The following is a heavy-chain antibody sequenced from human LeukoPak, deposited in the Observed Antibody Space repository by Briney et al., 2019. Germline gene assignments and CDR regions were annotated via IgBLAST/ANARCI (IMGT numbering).Heavy chain of an antibody. J-gene: IGHJ5*02. D-gene: IGHD2-2*01. CDR3: AKAGDKYQLLTPKT. CDR2: IKQDGSEK. V-gene: IGHV3-7*03. CDR1: GFSFSSTW. Sequence: QPGGSLRLSCAASGFSFSSTWMSWLRQAPGKGLEWVANIKQDGSEKSYLDSVKGRFTISRDNSKNTLYLQMNSLRAEDTAVYYCAKAGDKYQLLTPKTWGQGTLVTVSS.